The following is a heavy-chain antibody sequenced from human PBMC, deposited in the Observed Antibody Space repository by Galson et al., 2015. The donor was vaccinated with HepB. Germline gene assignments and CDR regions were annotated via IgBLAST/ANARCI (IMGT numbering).Heavy chain of an antibody. J-gene: IGHJ3*02. D-gene: IGHD2-2*01. CDR1: GFTFDDYT. V-gene: IGHV3-43*01. CDR2: ISWDGGST. CDR3: AKGREYQWPLRFDAFDI. Sequence: SLRLSCAASGFTFDDYTMHWVRQAPGKGLEWVSLISWDGGSTYYADSVKGRFTISRDNSKNSLYLQMNSLRTEDTALYYCAKGREYQWPLRFDAFDIWGQGTMVTVSS.